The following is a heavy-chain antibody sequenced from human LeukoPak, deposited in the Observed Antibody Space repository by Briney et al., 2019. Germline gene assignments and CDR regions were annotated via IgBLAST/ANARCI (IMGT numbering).Heavy chain of an antibody. CDR2: MNPNSGNT. J-gene: IGHJ5*02. CDR3: ARAPSRITMIVVVITSNWFDP. Sequence: ASVKVSCKASGYTFTSYDINWVRQATGQGLEWMGWMNPNSGNTGYAQKFQGRVTMTRNTSISTAYMELSSLGSEDTAVYYCARAPSRITMIVVVITSNWFDPWGQGTLVTVSS. CDR1: GYTFTSYD. D-gene: IGHD3-22*01. V-gene: IGHV1-8*01.